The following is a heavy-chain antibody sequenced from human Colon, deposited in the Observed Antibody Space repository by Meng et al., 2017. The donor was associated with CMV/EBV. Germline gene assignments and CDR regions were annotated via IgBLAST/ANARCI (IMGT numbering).Heavy chain of an antibody. CDR2: INYSGST. CDR1: GGSISSNTYY. D-gene: IGHD5-12*01. V-gene: IGHV4-39*07. CDR3: ARANTAGYSGRFDP. J-gene: IGHJ5*02. Sequence: SETLSLTCTVSGGSISSNTYYWGWIRQPPGKGLEWIGSINYSGSTNYIPSLKSRITISQDTSKNQFSLKLSSVTAADTSVYYCARANTAGYSGRFDPWGQGILVTVSS.